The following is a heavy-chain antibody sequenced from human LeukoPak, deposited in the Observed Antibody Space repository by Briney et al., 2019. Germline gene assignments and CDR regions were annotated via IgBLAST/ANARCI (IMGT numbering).Heavy chain of an antibody. J-gene: IGHJ5*02. D-gene: IGHD5-12*01. CDR3: ARGHIIVATKGWFDP. CDR1: GGTISSSSYN. V-gene: IGHV4-39*07. CDR2: FDYSGNT. Sequence: PSETLSLTCTVSGGTISSSSYNWGWIRQPPGKGLEWIGTFDYSGNTYYSPSLTSRVTMSMDTSKNQFSLKLSSVTAADTAVYYCARGHIIVATKGWFDPWGQGTLVTVSS.